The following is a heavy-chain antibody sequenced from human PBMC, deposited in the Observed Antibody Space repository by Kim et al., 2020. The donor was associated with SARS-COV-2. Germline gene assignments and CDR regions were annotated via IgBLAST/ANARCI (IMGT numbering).Heavy chain of an antibody. D-gene: IGHD2-2*02. J-gene: IGHJ6*03. CDR1: GGSFSGYY. V-gene: IGHV4-34*01. CDR2: INHSGST. Sequence: SETLSLTCAVYGGSFSGYYWSWIRQPPGKGLEWIGEINHSGSTNYNPSLKSRVTITVDTSKNQFSLKLSSVTAADTAVYYCARGRRASCSSTSCYSPYYYYYYMDVWGNRAPVSVSS. CDR3: ARGRRASCSSTSCYSPYYYYYYMDV.